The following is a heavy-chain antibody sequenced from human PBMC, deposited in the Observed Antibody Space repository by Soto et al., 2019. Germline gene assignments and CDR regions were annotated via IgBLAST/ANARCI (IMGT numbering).Heavy chain of an antibody. D-gene: IGHD5-18*01. CDR1: GGSITGYY. V-gene: IGHV4-59*01. J-gene: IGHJ4*02. Sequence: QVQLQESGPGLVKPSETLSLTCTVSGGSITGYYWTWIRQPPGKGLEWIGYVFYKVNTNYNPSLKSRVTISVDTSANQFSLRLSSVTAADTAVYYCARSGDSFGFTDYWGQGTLVTVSS. CDR3: ARSGDSFGFTDY. CDR2: VFYKVNT.